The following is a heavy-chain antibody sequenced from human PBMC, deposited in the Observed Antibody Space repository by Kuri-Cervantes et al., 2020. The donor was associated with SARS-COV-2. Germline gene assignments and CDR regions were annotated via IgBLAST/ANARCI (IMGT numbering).Heavy chain of an antibody. V-gene: IGHV2-5*02. CDR3: ARKQYYDFWSGHTMSWFDP. Sequence: SGPTLVKPTQTLTLTCTFSGFSLSTSGVGVGWIRQPPGKALEWLALIYWDDDKRYSPSLKSRLTITKDTSKNQVVLTMTNMDPVDTATCYCARKQYYDFWSGHTMSWFDPWGQGTLVTVSS. CDR2: IYWDDDK. D-gene: IGHD3-3*01. CDR1: GFSLSTSGVG. J-gene: IGHJ5*02.